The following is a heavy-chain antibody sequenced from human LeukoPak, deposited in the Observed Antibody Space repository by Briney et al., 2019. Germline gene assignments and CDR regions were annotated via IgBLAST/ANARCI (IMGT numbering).Heavy chain of an antibody. Sequence: SETLSLTCAVSGGSISSGGYSWSWIRQPPGKGLEWIGYIYYSGSTYYNPSLKSRVTISVDTSKNQFSLKLSSVTAADTAVYYCAREVVVAPAARGRRWFDPWGQGTLVTVSS. J-gene: IGHJ5*02. D-gene: IGHD2-2*01. CDR3: AREVVVAPAARGRRWFDP. V-gene: IGHV4-30-2*05. CDR1: GGSISSGGYS. CDR2: IYYSGST.